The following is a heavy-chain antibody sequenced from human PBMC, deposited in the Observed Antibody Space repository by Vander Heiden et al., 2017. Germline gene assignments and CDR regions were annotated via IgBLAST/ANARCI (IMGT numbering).Heavy chain of an antibody. CDR3: AKPNSTGYYYQAEYFHH. D-gene: IGHD3-22*01. Sequence: EVQLLESGGDLVQPGGSLRLSCAASGLTFSSYAMNWVRQAPGKGLELDSGISGSGSSTYYADSVKGRFTISRDDSQNTLYLQMNSLRAADTAVYYCAKPNSTGYYYQAEYFHHWGQGTLVTVSS. V-gene: IGHV3-23*01. J-gene: IGHJ1*01. CDR1: GLTFSSYA. CDR2: ISGSGSST.